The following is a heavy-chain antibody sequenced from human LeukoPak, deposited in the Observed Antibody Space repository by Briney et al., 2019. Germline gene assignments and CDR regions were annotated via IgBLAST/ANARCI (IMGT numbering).Heavy chain of an antibody. CDR1: GFTFSSYA. Sequence: QPGGSLRLSCAASGFTFSSYAMHWVRQAPGKGLEWVAVISYDGSNKYYADSVKGRFTISRDNSKNTLCLQMNSLRAEDTAVYYCASGVNYYGSTSDVWGKGTTVTVSS. D-gene: IGHD3-10*01. V-gene: IGHV3-30*04. CDR2: ISYDGSNK. J-gene: IGHJ6*04. CDR3: ASGVNYYGSTSDV.